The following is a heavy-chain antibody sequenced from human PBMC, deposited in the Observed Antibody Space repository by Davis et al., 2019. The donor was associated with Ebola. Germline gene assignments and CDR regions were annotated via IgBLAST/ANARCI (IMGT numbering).Heavy chain of an antibody. CDR3: ARVYCSSTSCYYYYGMDV. Sequence: ASVKVSCKASGYSFTTYAMHWVRQAPGQRLEWMGWINAGNGNTKYSQKFQGRVTITRDTSASTAYMELSSLRSEDTAVYYCARVYCSSTSCYYYYGMDVWGQGTTVTVSS. V-gene: IGHV1-3*01. J-gene: IGHJ6*02. CDR1: GYSFTTYA. CDR2: INAGNGNT. D-gene: IGHD2-2*01.